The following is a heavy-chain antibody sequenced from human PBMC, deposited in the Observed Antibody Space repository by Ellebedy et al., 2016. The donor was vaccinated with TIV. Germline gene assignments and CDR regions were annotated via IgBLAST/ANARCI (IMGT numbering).Heavy chain of an antibody. CDR1: GGTFSSYA. D-gene: IGHD2-2*01. CDR3: AREAYIVVVPAASFQLGNWFDP. J-gene: IGHJ5*02. V-gene: IGHV1-69*06. Sequence: SVKVSXKASGGTFSSYAISWVRQAPGQGLEWMGGIIPIFGTANYAQKFQGRVTITADKSTSTAYMELSSLRSEDTAVYYCAREAYIVVVPAASFQLGNWFDPWGQGTLVTVSS. CDR2: IIPIFGTA.